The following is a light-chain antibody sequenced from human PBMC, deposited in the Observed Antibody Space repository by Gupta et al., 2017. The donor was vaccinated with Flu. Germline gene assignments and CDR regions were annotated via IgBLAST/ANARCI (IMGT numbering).Light chain of an antibody. V-gene: IGKV3-20*01. CDR3: KHDGVSPSYT. J-gene: IGKJ2*01. CDR2: GAS. Sequence: VSLPPVETATLSCRVMQNVEGSFLDWYQQQPGQSTRLLIYGASTRASGIPDRFSGSGYGTDLTRTISRLEPDDFAVYYCKHDGVSPSYTFGQGTKMEI. CDR1: QNVEGSF.